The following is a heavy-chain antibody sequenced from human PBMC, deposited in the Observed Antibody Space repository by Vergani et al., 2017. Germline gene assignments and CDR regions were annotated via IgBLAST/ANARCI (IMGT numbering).Heavy chain of an antibody. CDR2: ISYDGSNK. V-gene: IGHV3-30-3*01. J-gene: IGHJ6*02. CDR1: GFTFSSYA. D-gene: IGHD5-12*01. Sequence: QVQLVESGGGVVQPGRSLRLSCAASGFTFSSYAMHWVRQAPGKGLEWVAVISYDGSNKYYADSVKGRFTISRDNSKNTLYLQMNSLRAEDTAVYYCARMRSRLDIVATTTYYYYYYGMDVWGQGTTVTVSS. CDR3: ARMRSRLDIVATTTYYYYYYGMDV.